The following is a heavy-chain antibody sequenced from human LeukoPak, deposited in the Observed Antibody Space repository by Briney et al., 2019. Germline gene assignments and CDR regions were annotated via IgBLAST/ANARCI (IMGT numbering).Heavy chain of an antibody. Sequence: GGSLRLSCAASGITFSNYWMSWVRQAPGKGLEWVSGISGSGGSTYYADSVKGRFIISRDNSKNALFLQMNSLRAEDTAVYYCAKTKGPFDIWGQGTMVTVSS. D-gene: IGHD2-8*01. J-gene: IGHJ3*02. CDR2: ISGSGGST. V-gene: IGHV3-23*01. CDR3: AKTKGPFDI. CDR1: GITFSNYW.